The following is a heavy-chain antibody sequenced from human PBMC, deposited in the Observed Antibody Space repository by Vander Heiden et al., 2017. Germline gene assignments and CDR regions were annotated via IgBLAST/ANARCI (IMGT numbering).Heavy chain of an antibody. J-gene: IGHJ4*02. Sequence: EVQLLESGGGLVQPGGSLRLSCAASGFTFSRYAMSWVRQAPGKGLEWVSAISGSGGSTYYADSVKGRFTISRDNSKNTLYLQMNSLRAEDTAVYYCAKQGDHDYGAMGFDYWGQGTLVTVSS. D-gene: IGHD4-17*01. CDR1: GFTFSRYA. V-gene: IGHV3-23*01. CDR3: AKQGDHDYGAMGFDY. CDR2: ISGSGGST.